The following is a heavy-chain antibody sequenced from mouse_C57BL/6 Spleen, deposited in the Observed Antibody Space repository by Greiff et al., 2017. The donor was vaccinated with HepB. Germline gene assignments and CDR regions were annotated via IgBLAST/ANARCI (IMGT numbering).Heavy chain of an antibody. D-gene: IGHD1-1*01. V-gene: IGHV14-1*01. CDR1: GFNIKDYY. CDR2: IDPEDGDT. Sequence: EVKLQQSGAELVRPGASVKLSCTASGFNIKDYYMHWVKQRPEQGLEWIGRIDPEDGDTEYAPKFQGKATMTADTSSNTAYLQLSSLTSEDTAVYYCTTRTTVVATWDYFDYWGQGTTLTVSS. CDR3: TTRTTVVATWDYFDY. J-gene: IGHJ2*01.